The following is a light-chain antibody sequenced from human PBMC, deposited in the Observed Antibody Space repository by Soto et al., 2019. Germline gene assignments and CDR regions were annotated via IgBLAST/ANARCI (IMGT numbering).Light chain of an antibody. CDR1: SSDVGGYNY. Sequence: QSALTQPAYVSGSPGQSITVSCTGTSSDVGGYNYVSWYQQHPGKAPKLMIYDVNNRPSGVSNRFSGSKSGNTASLTISGLQAEDEADYYCSSYTDSGSYVFGTGTKLTVL. J-gene: IGLJ1*01. V-gene: IGLV2-14*01. CDR3: SSYTDSGSYV. CDR2: DVN.